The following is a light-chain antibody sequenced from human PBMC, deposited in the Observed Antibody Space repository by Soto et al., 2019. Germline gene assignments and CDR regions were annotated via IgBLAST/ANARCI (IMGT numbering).Light chain of an antibody. CDR2: GAS. Sequence: EIVITQSPATLSVSPGERVTLSCRASQSVTTNLAWYQQKPGQTPRLLIYGASTRATGIPARFSGSGSGTEFTLTISSLQSEDFAVYYCQQYNNWFGTFGQGPKVDIK. CDR1: QSVTTN. V-gene: IGKV3-15*01. J-gene: IGKJ1*01. CDR3: QQYNNWFGT.